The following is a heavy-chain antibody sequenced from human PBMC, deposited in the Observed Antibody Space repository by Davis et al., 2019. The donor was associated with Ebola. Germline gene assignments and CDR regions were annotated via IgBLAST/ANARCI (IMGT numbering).Heavy chain of an antibody. CDR2: ISGHGDKT. J-gene: IGHJ3*01. CDR1: GFTFDQYP. CDR3: ARGGLLSALDL. V-gene: IGHV3-43*02. Sequence: GESLKISCAASGFTFDQYPMHWVRQAPGKGLEWVSLISGHGDKTDYADSVKGRFTISRDTSKNTMFLQMTGLRAEDTAIYYCARGGLLSALDLWGQGTMVSVSS. D-gene: IGHD2-15*01.